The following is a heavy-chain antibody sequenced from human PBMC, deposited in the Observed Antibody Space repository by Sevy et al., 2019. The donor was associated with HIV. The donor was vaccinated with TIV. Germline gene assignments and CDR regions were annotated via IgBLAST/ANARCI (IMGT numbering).Heavy chain of an antibody. V-gene: IGHV1-2*02. CDR2: INPNSDGT. J-gene: IGHJ4*02. D-gene: IGHD3-3*01. CDR3: ARGENFWTASYYFDY. Sequence: ASVKVSCKASGYTFTGYYIHWVRQAPGQGLEWMGWINPNSDGTNYVQKFQGRVTMTSDTFINTAYMDLRRLRSDDTAVYYCARGENFWTASYYFDYWGQGTLVTVSS. CDR1: GYTFTGYY.